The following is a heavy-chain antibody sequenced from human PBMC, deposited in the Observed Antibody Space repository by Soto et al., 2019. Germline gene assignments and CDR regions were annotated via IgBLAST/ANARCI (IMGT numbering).Heavy chain of an antibody. CDR3: ARETIRENWFDP. Sequence: PSETLSLTCTVSGGSISSYYWSWIRQPAGKGLEWIGRIYTSGSTNYNPSLQSRVTMSVDTSTNQFSLKLSSVTAADTAVYYCARETIRENWFDPWGQGTLVTVSS. D-gene: IGHD2-21*01. V-gene: IGHV4-4*07. J-gene: IGHJ5*02. CDR1: GGSISSYY. CDR2: IYTSGST.